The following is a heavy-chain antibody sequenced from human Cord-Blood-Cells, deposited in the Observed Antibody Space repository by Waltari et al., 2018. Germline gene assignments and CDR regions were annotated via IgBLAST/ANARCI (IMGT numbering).Heavy chain of an antibody. CDR1: GFTFSSYG. Sequence: QVQLVESGGGVVQPGRSLRLSCAASGFTFSSYGMHWVRQAPGKGLEWVAVISYDGSNKYYADSVKGRFTISRDNSKNTLYLQMNSLRAEDTAVYYGAKDNDAFDIWGQGTMVTVSS. CDR3: AKDNDAFDI. V-gene: IGHV3-30*18. J-gene: IGHJ3*02. CDR2: ISYDGSNK.